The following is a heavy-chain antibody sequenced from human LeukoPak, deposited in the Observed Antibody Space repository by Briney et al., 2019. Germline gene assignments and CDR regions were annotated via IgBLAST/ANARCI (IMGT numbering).Heavy chain of an antibody. V-gene: IGHV1-2*02. Sequence: ASVKVSCKASGYTFSGYYVHWVRQAPGQGLEWMGWINPNSGGTNYAQKFQGRVTMTTDTSTSTAYMELRSLRSDDTAVYYCARDKVGSLVIGDAFDIWGQGTMVTVSS. J-gene: IGHJ3*02. CDR3: ARDKVGSLVIGDAFDI. CDR2: INPNSGGT. CDR1: GYTFSGYY. D-gene: IGHD2-21*01.